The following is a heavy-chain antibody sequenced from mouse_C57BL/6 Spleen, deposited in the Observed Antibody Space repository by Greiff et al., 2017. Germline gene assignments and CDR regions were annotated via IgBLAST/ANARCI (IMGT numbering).Heavy chain of an antibody. CDR1: GSAFSSSW. V-gene: IGHV1-82*01. CDR2: IYPGGGST. J-gene: IGHJ3*01. Sequence: QVQLQQSGPELVKPGASVTISCKASGSAFSSSWMNWVKQRPGKGLEWIGRIYPGGGSTNYNGKFKGKATLTVDTSSSTAYMQLSSLTSEDSAVYFGATNDCSSRYFGCAYWGQGTLVTVAA. CDR3: ATNDCSSRYFGCAY. D-gene: IGHD2-14*01.